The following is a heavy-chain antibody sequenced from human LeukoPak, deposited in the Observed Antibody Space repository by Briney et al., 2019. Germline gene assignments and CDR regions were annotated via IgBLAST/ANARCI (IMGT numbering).Heavy chain of an antibody. CDR3: ARGTSDIFFDY. CDR2: ISAYNGNT. CDR1: GGTFSSYG. D-gene: IGHD3-9*01. Sequence: ASVKVSCKGSGGTFSSYGISWVRQAPGQGLEWMGWISAYNGNTNYAQKLQGRVTMTTDTSTSTAYMELRSLRSDDTAVYYCARGTSDIFFDYWGQGTLVTVSS. V-gene: IGHV1-18*01. J-gene: IGHJ4*02.